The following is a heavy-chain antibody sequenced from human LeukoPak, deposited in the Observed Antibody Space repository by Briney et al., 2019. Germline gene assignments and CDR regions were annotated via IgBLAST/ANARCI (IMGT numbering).Heavy chain of an antibody. J-gene: IGHJ4*02. V-gene: IGHV3-9*01. CDR1: GFTFDSNA. CDR3: AKDRGYRSYYFDY. D-gene: IGHD5-12*01. Sequence: GGSLRLSCTVSGFTFDSNAMHWVRQPPAPGQGLVSGISLYSGSIGYADSVKGRFTISRDNAKNSLYLQMNSLRAEDTALYYCAKDRGYRSYYFDYWGQGTLVTVSS. CDR2: ISLYSGSI.